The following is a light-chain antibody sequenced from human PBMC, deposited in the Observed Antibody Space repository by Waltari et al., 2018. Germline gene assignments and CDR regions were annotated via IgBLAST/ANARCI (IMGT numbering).Light chain of an antibody. V-gene: IGKV4-1*01. CDR1: ESVLYNSNNKNY. J-gene: IGKJ1*01. Sequence: IVMTQSPDSLTVSLGERATINCKSSESVLYNSNNKNYLAWYQQKPGQPPKLLIYGASTRESGVPDRCSGSGSGTDFTLTISSLQAEDVAVYYCQQYYSTPQTFGQGTKVEIK. CDR3: QQYYSTPQT. CDR2: GAS.